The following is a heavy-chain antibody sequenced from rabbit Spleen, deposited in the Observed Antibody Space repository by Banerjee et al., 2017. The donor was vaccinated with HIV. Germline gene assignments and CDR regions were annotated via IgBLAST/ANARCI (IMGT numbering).Heavy chain of an antibody. CDR3: ARDTSSSFSSYGMDL. V-gene: IGHV1S40*01. CDR2: INAVTGKA. Sequence: QSLEESGGDLVKPGASLTLTCKASGFSFSNKAVMCWVRQAPGKGLEWIACINAVTGKAVYASWAKGRITFSKTSSTTVTLQMTSLTAADTATYFCARDTSSSFSSYGMDLWGQGTLVTVS. J-gene: IGHJ6*01. D-gene: IGHD1-1*01. CDR1: GFSFSNKAV.